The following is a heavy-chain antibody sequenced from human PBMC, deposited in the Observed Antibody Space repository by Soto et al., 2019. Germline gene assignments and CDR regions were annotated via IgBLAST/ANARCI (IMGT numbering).Heavy chain of an antibody. CDR3: ARDNRRDDYGDYYYYYGMDV. D-gene: IGHD4-17*01. V-gene: IGHV4-31*03. J-gene: IGHJ6*02. CDR2: IYYSGST. Sequence: QVQLQESGPGLVKPPQTLSLTCTVSGGSISSGGYYWSWIRQHPGKGLEWIGYIYYSGSTYYNPSLKSRVTISVDTSKNQFSLKLSSVTAADTAVYYCARDNRRDDYGDYYYYYGMDVWGQGTTVTVSS. CDR1: GGSISSGGYY.